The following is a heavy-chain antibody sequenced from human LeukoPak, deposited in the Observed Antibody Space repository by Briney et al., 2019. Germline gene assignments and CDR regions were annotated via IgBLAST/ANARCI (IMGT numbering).Heavy chain of an antibody. CDR2: ISYDGSNK. CDR3: AKDACRYSSSWYDGGGFDP. CDR1: GFTFSSYG. J-gene: IGHJ5*02. V-gene: IGHV3-30*18. Sequence: GRSLRLSCAASGFTFSSYGMHWVRQAPGKGLEWVAVISYDGSNKYYADSVKGRFTISRDNSKNTLYLQMNSLRAEDTAVYYCAKDACRYSSSWYDGGGFDPWGQGTLVTVSS. D-gene: IGHD6-13*01.